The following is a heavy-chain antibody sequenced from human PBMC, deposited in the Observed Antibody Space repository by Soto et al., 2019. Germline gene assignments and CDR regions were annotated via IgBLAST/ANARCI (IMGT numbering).Heavy chain of an antibody. Sequence: SETLSLTCTVSGDSIRSINNYWTWIRQPPGKGLEWIGYIYQSGTTNYNASLKSRVTISIDTSKNQFFLKLNSVTAADTAVYYCARDSSGRHDYWGQGTLVTVSS. CDR2: IYQSGTT. J-gene: IGHJ4*02. CDR1: GDSIRSINNY. V-gene: IGHV4-61*01. D-gene: IGHD3-22*01. CDR3: ARDSSGRHDY.